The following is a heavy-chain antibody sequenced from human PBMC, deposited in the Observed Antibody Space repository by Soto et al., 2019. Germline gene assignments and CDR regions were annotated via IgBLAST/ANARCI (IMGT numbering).Heavy chain of an antibody. CDR2: INPSAGTT. V-gene: IGHV1-46*01. D-gene: IGHD6-13*01. Sequence: GASVKVSCKASGYTFTSYYMHWVRQAPGQGLEWMGVINPSAGTTSYAQKFQGRVTMTRDTSTSTVYMELSSLRSEDTAVYYCARDLDPKISAAGQQEYGMDVWSQGTTVPVSS. CDR1: GYTFTSYY. CDR3: ARDLDPKISAAGQQEYGMDV. J-gene: IGHJ6*02.